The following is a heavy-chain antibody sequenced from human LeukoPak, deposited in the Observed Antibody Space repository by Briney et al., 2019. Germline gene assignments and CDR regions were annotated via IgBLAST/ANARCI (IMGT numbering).Heavy chain of an antibody. D-gene: IGHD6-13*01. CDR1: GYTFTAHD. V-gene: IGHV1-8*03. CDR2: MNPNSGNT. J-gene: IGHJ4*02. CDR3: ARVTSGYSSPPDY. Sequence: ASVKVSCKASGYTFTAHDINWVRQATGQGLEWMGWMNPNSGNTGYAQKFQGRVTITRNTSTSTAYMELSSLRSEDTAVYYCARVTSGYSSPPDYWGQGTLVTVSS.